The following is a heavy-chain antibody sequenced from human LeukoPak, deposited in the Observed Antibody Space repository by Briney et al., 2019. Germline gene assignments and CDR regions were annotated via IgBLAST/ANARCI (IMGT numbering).Heavy chain of an antibody. D-gene: IGHD3-16*02. CDR3: AKVFGRLRWGDLSFDY. CDR2: ISGSGGST. CDR1: GFTFSSYA. J-gene: IGHJ4*02. V-gene: IGHV3-23*01. Sequence: PGGSLRLSCAASGFTFSSYAMSWVRQAPGKGLEWVSAISGSGGSTYYADSVKGRFTISRDNSKNTLYLQMNSLRAEDTAVYYCAKVFGRLRWGDLSFDYWAQETLATVSS.